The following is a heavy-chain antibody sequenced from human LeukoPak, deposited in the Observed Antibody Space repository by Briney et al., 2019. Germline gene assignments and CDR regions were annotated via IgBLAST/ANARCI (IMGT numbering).Heavy chain of an antibody. CDR1: GLPFSSYA. V-gene: IGHV3-30*18. J-gene: IGHJ4*02. CDR2: ILYDGSNE. Sequence: GGSLRLSCAAPGLPFSSYAMHWVRQAPGKGLEWVALILYDGSNEHYADSVKGRFTISRDNSKNTLYLQVNSLRAEDTAVYYCAKSKFSCIGNNCYSPDYWGQGTLVTVSS. CDR3: AKSKFSCIGNNCYSPDY. D-gene: IGHD2-15*01.